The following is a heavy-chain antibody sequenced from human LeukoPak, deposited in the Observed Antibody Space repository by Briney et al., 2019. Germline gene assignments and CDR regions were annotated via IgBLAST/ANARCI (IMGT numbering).Heavy chain of an antibody. CDR1: GFTFSSYG. V-gene: IGHV3-30*18. J-gene: IGHJ4*02. CDR2: ISYDGSNK. Sequence: GGSLRLSCAASGFTFSSYGMHWVRQAPGKGLEWVAVISYDGSNKYYADSVKGRFTISRDNSKDTLYLQMNSLRAEDTAVYYCAKQAKQYSSGWYYFDYWGQGTLVTVSS. D-gene: IGHD6-19*01. CDR3: AKQAKQYSSGWYYFDY.